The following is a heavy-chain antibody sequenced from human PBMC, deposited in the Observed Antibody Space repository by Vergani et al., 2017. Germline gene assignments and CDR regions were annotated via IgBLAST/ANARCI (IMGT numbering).Heavy chain of an antibody. J-gene: IGHJ6*03. D-gene: IGHD2-2*01. CDR1: GGTFSSYA. CDR2: IIPIFGTA. CDR3: AREGRGCSSTSCYDYYYYMDV. V-gene: IGHV1-69*12. Sequence: QVQLVQSGAEVKKPGSSVKVSCKASGGTFSSYAISWVRQAPGQGLEWMGGIIPIFGTANYAQKFQGRVTITADESTSTAYMELSSLRSEDTAAYYWAREGRGCSSTSCYDYYYYMDVWGKGSTVTVSS.